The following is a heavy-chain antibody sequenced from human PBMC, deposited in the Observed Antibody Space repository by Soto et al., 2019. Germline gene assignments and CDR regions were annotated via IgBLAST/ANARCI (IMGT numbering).Heavy chain of an antibody. CDR1: GGSISSGGYY. J-gene: IGHJ4*02. V-gene: IGHV4-31*03. Sequence: SETLSLTCTVSGGSISSGGYYWSWIRQHPGKGLEWIGYIYYSGSTYYNPSLKSRVTISVDTSKNQFSLKLSSVTAADTAVYYCARDFGFGTAEPLWGQGTLVTVSS. CDR3: ARDFGFGTAEPL. CDR2: IYYSGST. D-gene: IGHD3-3*01.